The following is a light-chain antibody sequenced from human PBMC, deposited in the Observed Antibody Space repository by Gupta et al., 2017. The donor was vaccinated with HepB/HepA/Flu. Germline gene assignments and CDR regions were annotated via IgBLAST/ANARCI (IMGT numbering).Light chain of an antibody. CDR2: LGS. Sequence: ASISCRSSQSLLYSNGYNYLDWYLQKPGQSPQLLIYLGSNRASGVPDRFTDSGSGTDFTLTISRVEAEDVGVYYCMQALQSPLTFGGGTKVEIK. CDR1: QSLLYSNGYNY. V-gene: IGKV2-28*01. CDR3: MQALQSPLT. J-gene: IGKJ4*01.